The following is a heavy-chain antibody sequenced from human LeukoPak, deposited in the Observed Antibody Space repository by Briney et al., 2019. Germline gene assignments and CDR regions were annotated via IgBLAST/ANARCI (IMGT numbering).Heavy chain of an antibody. CDR2: ISGSGGST. V-gene: IGHV3-23*01. Sequence: GGSLRLSCAASGFTFSSYAMSWVRQAPGKGLEWVSAISGSGGSTYYADSVKGRFTISRDNSKNTLYLQMNSLRAEDTAVYYCAKSCYYDSSGYYWPLFDYWGQGTLVTVSS. J-gene: IGHJ4*02. D-gene: IGHD3-22*01. CDR1: GFTFSSYA. CDR3: AKSCYYDSSGYYWPLFDY.